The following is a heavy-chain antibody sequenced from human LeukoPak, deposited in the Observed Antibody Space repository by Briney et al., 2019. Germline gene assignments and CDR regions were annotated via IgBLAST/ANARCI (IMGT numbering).Heavy chain of an antibody. CDR1: GYTFTNYG. Sequence: ASVKVSCKTSGYTFTNYGISWVRQAPGQGLEWMGWISTNSDIRTYAQTLQGRFTMTTDTATTTAYMELNNLTFDDTAVYYCARDWDAMNNCFDPWGQGTPVTVSS. V-gene: IGHV1-18*01. D-gene: IGHD1-26*01. CDR2: ISTNSDIR. CDR3: ARDWDAMNNCFDP. J-gene: IGHJ5*02.